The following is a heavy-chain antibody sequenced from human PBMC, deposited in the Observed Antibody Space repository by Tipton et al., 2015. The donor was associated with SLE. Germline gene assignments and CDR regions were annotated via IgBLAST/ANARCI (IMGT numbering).Heavy chain of an antibody. Sequence: SLRLSCAASGFTFSAYEMNWVRQAPGKGLEWVSYISSSGSTVYYADSVKGRFTISRDNAKNSLYLQMSSLRAEDTAVYYCAREGFGEAFEIWGQGTMVTVSS. J-gene: IGHJ3*02. CDR1: GFTFSAYE. CDR2: ISSSGSTV. V-gene: IGHV3-48*03. D-gene: IGHD3-16*01. CDR3: AREGFGEAFEI.